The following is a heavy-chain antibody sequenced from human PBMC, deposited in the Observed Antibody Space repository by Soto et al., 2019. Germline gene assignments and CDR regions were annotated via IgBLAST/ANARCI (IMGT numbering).Heavy chain of an antibody. Sequence: QVRLVQSGAEVKKPGSSVKVSCKASGGTFNTNVIAWLRQAPGQGLECMGGIMPISGKANYAQKFKGSVKSTADEPTNTAHVDVGRLWLGDTAVYLCARGWNVFPLRGPGTLFTVSA. J-gene: IGHJ4*02. CDR1: GGTFNTNV. CDR2: IMPISGKA. CDR3: ARGWNVFPL. V-gene: IGHV1-69*01. D-gene: IGHD1-1*01.